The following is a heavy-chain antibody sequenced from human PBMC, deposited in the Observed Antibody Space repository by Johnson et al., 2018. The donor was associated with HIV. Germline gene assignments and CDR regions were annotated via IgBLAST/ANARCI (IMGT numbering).Heavy chain of an antibody. V-gene: IGHV3-11*01. J-gene: IGHJ3*02. CDR3: ARDVGLWFGELRSGDAFDI. CDR2: ISSSGSTI. D-gene: IGHD3-10*01. Sequence: QMQLVESGGGLVKPGGSLRLSCAASGFTFSDYYMTWIRQAPGKGLEWVSYISSSGSTIYYADSVKGRFTISRDNAKKSLYLQMKSLRDEDTALYYCARDVGLWFGELRSGDAFDIWGQGTMGTVSS. CDR1: GFTFSDYY.